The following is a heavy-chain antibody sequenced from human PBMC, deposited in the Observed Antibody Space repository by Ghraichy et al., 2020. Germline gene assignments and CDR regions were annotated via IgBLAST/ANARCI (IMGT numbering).Heavy chain of an antibody. CDR3: ARHFSGWINWFDP. J-gene: IGHJ5*02. D-gene: IGHD6-19*01. CDR1: GGSISGSTYY. V-gene: IGHV4-39*01. CDR2: VFYTGST. Sequence: GSLRLSCTVSGGSISGSTYYWGWLRQPPGKGLEWIGSVFYTGSTYYNTSLKSRLTVSVDPSRNQFSLTLSSVTAADTAVYYCARHFSGWINWFDPWGQGTLVTVSS.